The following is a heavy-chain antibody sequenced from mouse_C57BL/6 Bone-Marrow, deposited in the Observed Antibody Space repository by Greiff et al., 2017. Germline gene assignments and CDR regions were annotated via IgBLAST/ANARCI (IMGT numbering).Heavy chain of an antibody. D-gene: IGHD1-1*01. CDR3: ARPITTLVATPFAY. V-gene: IGHV1-81*01. CDR2: IDPRSGNT. CDR1: GYTFTSYG. J-gene: IGHJ3*01. Sequence: VQLQQSGADLVRPGASVKLSCKASGYTFTSYGISWVKQRPGQGLEWIGEIDPRSGNTYYNEKFKGKATLTADNASSTAYVKLRSLTSEDSAVYCCARPITTLVATPFAYWGQGTLVTVSA.